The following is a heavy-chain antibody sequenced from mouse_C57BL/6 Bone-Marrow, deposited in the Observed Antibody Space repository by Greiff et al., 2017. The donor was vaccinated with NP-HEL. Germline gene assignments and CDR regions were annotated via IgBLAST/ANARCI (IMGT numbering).Heavy chain of an antibody. Sequence: EVQLVESEGGLVQPGSSMKLSCTASGFTFSDYYMAWVRQVPEKGLEWVANINYDGSSTYYLDSLKSRFIISRDNAKNILYLQMSSLKSEDTATYYCARDGDDYSWFAYWGQGTLVTVSA. D-gene: IGHD2-4*01. CDR1: GFTFSDYY. J-gene: IGHJ3*01. CDR3: ARDGDDYSWFAY. CDR2: INYDGSST. V-gene: IGHV5-16*01.